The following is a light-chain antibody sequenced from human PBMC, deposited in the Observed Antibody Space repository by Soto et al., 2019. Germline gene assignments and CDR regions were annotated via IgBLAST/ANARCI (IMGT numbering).Light chain of an antibody. CDR3: QQYNNWPPRT. CDR2: GAS. CDR1: QSVRSN. J-gene: IGKJ1*01. Sequence: MTQSPSTLSASVGDRVTITCRANQSVRSNLAWYQQRPGQAPRLLIYGASTRAAGVPARFSGSGSGTEFTLTISSLQSEDFAVYYCQQYNNWPPRTFGQGTKVEVK. V-gene: IGKV3-15*01.